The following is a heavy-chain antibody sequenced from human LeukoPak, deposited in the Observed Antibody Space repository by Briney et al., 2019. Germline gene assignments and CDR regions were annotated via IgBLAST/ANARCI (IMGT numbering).Heavy chain of an antibody. D-gene: IGHD3/OR15-3a*01. Sequence: ASVKVSCKASGFTFTSSAMQWVRQARGQRLEWIGWIVVGSGNTNYAQKFQERVTITRDMSTSTAYMELSSLRSEDTAVYYCAAAWVRTGYYSYYYGMDVWGQGTTVTVSS. CDR3: AAAWVRTGYYSYYYGMDV. J-gene: IGHJ6*02. CDR2: IVVGSGNT. V-gene: IGHV1-58*02. CDR1: GFTFTSSA.